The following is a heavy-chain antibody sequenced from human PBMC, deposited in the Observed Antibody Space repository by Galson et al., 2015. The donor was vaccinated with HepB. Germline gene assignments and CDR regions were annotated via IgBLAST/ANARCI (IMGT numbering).Heavy chain of an antibody. V-gene: IGHV3-33*01. CDR3: ARDLSSSSWYYFD. CDR2: IWYDGSNK. CDR1: GFTFSSYG. Sequence: SLRLSCAASGFTFSSYGMHWVRQAPGKGLEWVAVIWYDGSNKYYADSVKGRFTIPRDNSKNTLYLQMNSLRAEDTAVYYCARDLSSSSWYYFDWGQGTLVTVSS. J-gene: IGHJ4*02. D-gene: IGHD6-13*01.